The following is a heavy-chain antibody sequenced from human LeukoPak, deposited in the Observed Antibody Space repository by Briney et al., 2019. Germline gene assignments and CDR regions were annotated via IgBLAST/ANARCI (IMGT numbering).Heavy chain of an antibody. V-gene: IGHV4-4*07. J-gene: IGHJ6*03. Sequence: PSETLSLTCTVSGGSISSYYWSWIRQPAGKGLEWIGRIYTSGSTNYNPSLKSRVTISVDKSKNQFSLKLGSVTAADTAVYYCARLSRSGYYMDVWGKGTTVTVSS. D-gene: IGHD3-3*01. CDR1: GGSISSYY. CDR3: ARLSRSGYYMDV. CDR2: IYTSGST.